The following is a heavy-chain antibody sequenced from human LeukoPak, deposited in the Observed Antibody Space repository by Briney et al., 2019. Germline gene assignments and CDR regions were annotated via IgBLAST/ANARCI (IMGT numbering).Heavy chain of an antibody. CDR3: ARSDYYDYRQIDF. CDR2: IYYNGIT. CDR1: GDSISTSNYY. V-gene: IGHV4-39*01. J-gene: IGHJ4*02. Sequence: SETLSLTCTVSGDSISTSNYYWGWIRQSPGKGLEWLGSIYYNGITHYNPSLKRRVTIYVDTSRSQFSLHVFSVTAADTAVFYCARSDYYDYRQIDFWGQGALVTVSS. D-gene: IGHD3-22*01.